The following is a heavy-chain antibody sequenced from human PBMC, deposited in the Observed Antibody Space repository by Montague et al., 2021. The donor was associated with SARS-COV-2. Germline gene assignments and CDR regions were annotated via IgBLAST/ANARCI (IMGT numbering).Heavy chain of an antibody. V-gene: IGHV3-7*01. J-gene: IGHJ6*03. CDR3: VRATHYMDV. Sequence: SLRLSCAASGFTFSNSSMNWVRQAPGEGLEWVANIKRNGSEEYYMDSVKGRFTVSRDNAKNSLYLQMNSLRAEDTAVYYCVRATHYMDVWGKGTTVTVSS. CDR1: GFTFSNSS. CDR2: IKRNGSEE.